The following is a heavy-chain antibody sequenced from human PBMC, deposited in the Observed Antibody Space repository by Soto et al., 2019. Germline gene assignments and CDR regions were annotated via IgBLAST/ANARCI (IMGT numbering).Heavy chain of an antibody. CDR1: GGSLSNYG. CDR2: IIPVFGTP. Sequence: QVQLVQSGAEVKKPGSSVKVSCKASGGSLSNYGISWVRQAPGQGLEWMGAIIPVFGTPHYEQKFQDRVTITADESTTTVYKEARSLTSQDTALYYCARGEATKIVVTTYFAMDVWGQGTTVTFSS. J-gene: IGHJ6*02. V-gene: IGHV1-69*12. CDR3: ARGEATKIVVTTYFAMDV. D-gene: IGHD3-22*01.